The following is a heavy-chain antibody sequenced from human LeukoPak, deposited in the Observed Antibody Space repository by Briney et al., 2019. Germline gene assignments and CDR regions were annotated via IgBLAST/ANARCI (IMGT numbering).Heavy chain of an antibody. Sequence: ASVRVSCKVSGYTLTELSMHWVRQAPGKGLEWMGGFDPEDGETIYAQKFQGRVTMTGDTSTDTAYMELSSLRSEDTAVYYCATQKWYYYYGMDVWGQGTTVTVSS. J-gene: IGHJ6*02. CDR2: FDPEDGET. CDR3: ATQKWYYYYGMDV. D-gene: IGHD1-26*01. CDR1: GYTLTELS. V-gene: IGHV1-24*01.